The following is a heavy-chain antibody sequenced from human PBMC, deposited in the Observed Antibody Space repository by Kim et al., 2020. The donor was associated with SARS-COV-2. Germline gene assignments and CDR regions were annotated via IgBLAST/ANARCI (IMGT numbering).Heavy chain of an antibody. CDR3: AKGGRGYPIDD. CDR2: T. Sequence: TYYADTVEGRFPISRDNSRNTLYLQLNSLRADDTALYYCAKGGRGYPIDDWGQGTLVTVSS. V-gene: IGHV3-23*01. J-gene: IGHJ4*02. D-gene: IGHD3-16*01.